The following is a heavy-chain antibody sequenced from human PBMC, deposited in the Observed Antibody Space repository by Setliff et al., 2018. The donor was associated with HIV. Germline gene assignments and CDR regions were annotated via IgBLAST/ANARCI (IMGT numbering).Heavy chain of an antibody. CDR3: ARDVEHMMDV. J-gene: IGHJ6*02. CDR1: GGTFSNYG. V-gene: IGHV1-69*10. CDR2: IILVQGIP. Sequence: EASVKVSCKPSGGTFSNYGISWVRQAPGQGFEWLGGIILVQGIPNYAQNLQGRVTMTTGTSTSTAYMELRSLRFDDTAVYYCARDVEHMMDVWGQGTTVTVSS.